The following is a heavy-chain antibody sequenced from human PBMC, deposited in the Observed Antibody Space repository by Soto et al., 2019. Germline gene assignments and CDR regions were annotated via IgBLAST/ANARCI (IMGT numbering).Heavy chain of an antibody. V-gene: IGHV1-8*01. J-gene: IGHJ4*02. Sequence: QVQLVQSGAEVKKPGASVKVSCKASGYTFSSHDINWVRQAAGQGLEWMGWMNPTSGNTGYAQKFQGRVTMTRNASITTAYMELSSLRSEDAAVYYCTRGGTPADYWGQGTLVTVSS. D-gene: IGHD3-10*01. CDR3: TRGGTPADY. CDR1: GYTFSSHD. CDR2: MNPTSGNT.